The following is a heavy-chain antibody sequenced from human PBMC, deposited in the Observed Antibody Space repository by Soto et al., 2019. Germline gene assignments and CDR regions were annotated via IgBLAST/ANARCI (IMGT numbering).Heavy chain of an antibody. CDR2: IKSDAYAAAT. CDR1: GFTFSNAW. CDR3: PTTKGRLVPPTSNF. D-gene: IGHD2-2*01. J-gene: IGHJ4*02. V-gene: IGHV3-15*01. Sequence: EVQLVESGGGLVKPGGSLRLSCAGSGFTFSNAWMSWVRRAPGKGLEWVGPIKSDAYAAATDYAGPVKGRFNIATGDSNSSLFLRMNNLRAEDTAVYSFPTTKGRLVPPTSNFWGRRTPVLVSS.